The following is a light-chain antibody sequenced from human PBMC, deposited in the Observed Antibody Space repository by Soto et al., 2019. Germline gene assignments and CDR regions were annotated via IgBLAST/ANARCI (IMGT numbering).Light chain of an antibody. V-gene: IGKV3-20*01. CDR3: QQYDSSPWT. J-gene: IGKJ1*01. CDR1: QSVSSSY. CDR2: GAS. Sequence: EIVLTQSPGTLSLSPGERATLSCRASQSVSSSYLAWYQQKPGQTPRLLIYGASSRATGIPDRFSGSGSGTDFTLTISILEPEDFAVYYCQQYDSSPWTFGQGTEVEIK.